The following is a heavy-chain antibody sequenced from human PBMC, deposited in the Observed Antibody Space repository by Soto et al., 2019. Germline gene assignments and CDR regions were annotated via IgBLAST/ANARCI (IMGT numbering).Heavy chain of an antibody. CDR3: ARDGNVLRFLGPDY. Sequence: GGSLRLSCTASGFNFSSYAMHWVRQPPGKGLEWVAVISYDGSNKYYPDSVKGRFTVSRDNSKNTLYLQVNSLRAEDTAAYYCARDGNVLRFLGPDYWGQGTLVTVS. CDR1: GFNFSSYA. J-gene: IGHJ4*02. V-gene: IGHV3-30-3*01. CDR2: ISYDGSNK. D-gene: IGHD3-3*01.